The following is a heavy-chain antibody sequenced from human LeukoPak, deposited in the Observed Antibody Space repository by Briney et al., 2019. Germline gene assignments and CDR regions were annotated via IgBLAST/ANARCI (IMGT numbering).Heavy chain of an antibody. V-gene: IGHV3-23*01. CDR2: ISGSGGST. CDR1: GFTFSSYA. J-gene: IGHJ4*02. Sequence: GGSLRLSCAASGFTFSSYAMSWVRQAPGKGLEWVSAISGSGGSTYYADSVKGRFTISRDNSKNTLYLQMNSLRAEDTAVYYCAKDGDGTMIVVVNPRYYFDYWGQGTLVTVSS. CDR3: AKDGDGTMIVVVNPRYYFDY. D-gene: IGHD3-22*01.